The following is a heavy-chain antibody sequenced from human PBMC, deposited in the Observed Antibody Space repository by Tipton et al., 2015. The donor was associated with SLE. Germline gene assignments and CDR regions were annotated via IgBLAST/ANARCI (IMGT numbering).Heavy chain of an antibody. V-gene: IGHV4-59*08. CDR2: IYDSGST. CDR1: GDSISGHY. Sequence: LRLSCTVSGDSISGHYRSWIRQPPGKGLEWIGYIYDSGSTSYNPSLKSRVTVSVDTSKNQFSLKLSSVTAADTAVYYCARHGRGSAFFDYWGQGTLVTVSS. J-gene: IGHJ4*02. D-gene: IGHD2-2*01. CDR3: ARHGRGSAFFDY.